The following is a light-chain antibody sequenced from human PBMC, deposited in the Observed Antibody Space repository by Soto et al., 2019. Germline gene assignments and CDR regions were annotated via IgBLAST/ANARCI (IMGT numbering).Light chain of an antibody. J-gene: IGLJ1*01. Sequence: QSVLTQPSSASGSPGQSVTISCTGTSSDVGGYSYVSWYQRHPGKAPKLMIYEVTKRPSGVPDRFSGSKSGNTASLTVSGLQAEDEADYYCSSYAGSNNLYVFGTGSKVTVL. V-gene: IGLV2-8*01. CDR3: SSYAGSNNLYV. CDR1: SSDVGGYSY. CDR2: EVT.